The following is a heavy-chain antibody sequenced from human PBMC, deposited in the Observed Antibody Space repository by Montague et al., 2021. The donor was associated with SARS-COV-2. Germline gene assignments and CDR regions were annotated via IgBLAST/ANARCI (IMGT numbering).Heavy chain of an antibody. CDR3: ARALEYGNASGYFDY. Sequence: TLSLTCTVSGGPISRGGYYYTWIRQYPGKGLEWIGNIHDTGRTNYKSSLRSRITMSVDTSKNQFSLKLTSVTAADTAVYYCARALEYGNASGYFDYWGQGTLVTVS. D-gene: IGHD1-1*01. J-gene: IGHJ4*02. CDR2: IHDTGRT. V-gene: IGHV4-31*03. CDR1: GGPISRGGYY.